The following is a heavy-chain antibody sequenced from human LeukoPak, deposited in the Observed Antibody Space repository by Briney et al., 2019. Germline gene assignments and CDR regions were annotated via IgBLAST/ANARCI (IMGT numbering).Heavy chain of an antibody. CDR2: IWSDGSNR. CDR1: GFTLSNYD. V-gene: IGHV3-33*01. D-gene: IGHD3-22*01. Sequence: PGGSLRLSCAASGFTLSNYDMHWVRQAPGKGLEWVAFIWSDGSNRYYVDSVKGRFTISRDNAKNSLYLQMNSLRAEDTAVYYCAREARQYYYDSSGYFDYWGQGTLVTVSS. CDR3: AREARQYYYDSSGYFDY. J-gene: IGHJ4*02.